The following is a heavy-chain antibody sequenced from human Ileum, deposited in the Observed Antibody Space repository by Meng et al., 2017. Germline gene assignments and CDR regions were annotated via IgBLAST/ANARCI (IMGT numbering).Heavy chain of an antibody. Sequence: SETLSPTFTASGHSISSNYHGGWIRQSPGKGLEWIGTIHHIGITYYNLSLKSRVTISIDSSKNHFSLRLTSVTAADTAVYYCATYTSGSYVDYWGQGTLVTVSS. CDR2: IHHIGIT. CDR1: GHSISSNYH. V-gene: IGHV4-38-2*02. CDR3: ATYTSGSYVDY. J-gene: IGHJ4*02. D-gene: IGHD3-10*01.